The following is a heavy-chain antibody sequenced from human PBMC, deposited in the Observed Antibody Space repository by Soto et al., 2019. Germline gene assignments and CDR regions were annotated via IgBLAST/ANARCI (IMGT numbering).Heavy chain of an antibody. V-gene: IGHV3-23*01. CDR1: GSTFSSCG. D-gene: IGHD1-26*01. J-gene: IGHJ4*02. CDR2: ISGSGGST. Sequence: PGGSLRLSCAASGSTFSSCGMSWVRQAPGKGLEWVSAISGSGGSTYYVDSVKGRFTISRDNSKNTLYLQMNSLRAEDTAVYYCAKSPVGATDFDYWGQGTLVTVSS. CDR3: AKSPVGATDFDY.